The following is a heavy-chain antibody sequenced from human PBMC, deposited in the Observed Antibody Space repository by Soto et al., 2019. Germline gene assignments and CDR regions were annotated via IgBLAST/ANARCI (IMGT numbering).Heavy chain of an antibody. CDR3: ARARPDSAGSSFGRRMDV. V-gene: IGHV4-61*03. CDR1: GDSVTSGHSY. D-gene: IGHD3-3*01. CDR2: IFFTGAT. Sequence: QVQLQESGPGLVKPSETLSLICIVSGDSVTSGHSYWSWIRQPAGKGLEWIGHIFFTGATTYSPAHKRRNTMSQDTSKSHFSLNLTSVTAADSANYFCARARPDSAGSSFGRRMDVWGHGTTVTVSS. J-gene: IGHJ6*02.